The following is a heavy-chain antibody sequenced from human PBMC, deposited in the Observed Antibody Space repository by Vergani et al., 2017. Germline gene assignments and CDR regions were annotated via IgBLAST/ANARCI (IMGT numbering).Heavy chain of an antibody. CDR1: GGSFSGYY. Sequence: QVQLQQWGAGLLKPSETLSLTCAVYGGSFSGYYWSWIRQPPGKGLEWIGEINHSGSTNYNPSLKSRVTISVDTSKNQFSLKLSSVTAADTAVYYCARNPGRGSSWFCDDYWGQGTLVTVSS. J-gene: IGHJ4*02. V-gene: IGHV4-34*01. CDR3: ARNPGRGSSWFCDDY. CDR2: INHSGST. D-gene: IGHD6-13*01.